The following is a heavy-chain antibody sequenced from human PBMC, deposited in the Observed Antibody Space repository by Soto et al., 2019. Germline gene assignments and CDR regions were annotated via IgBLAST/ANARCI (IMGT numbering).Heavy chain of an antibody. Sequence: QITLNESGPTQVKPRQTLTLTCTFSGFSLTTSGVGVGWIRQSPGKAPEWLALIYWDDDKRYSPSLKSRLTITEGTSKNQVVLTMADLDPADTATYYCAHRVLRTVFGLVTTTAIYFDFWGQGTPVAVSS. V-gene: IGHV2-5*02. CDR1: GFSLTTSGVG. D-gene: IGHD3-3*01. J-gene: IGHJ4*02. CDR3: AHRVLRTVFGLVTTTAIYFDF. CDR2: IYWDDDK.